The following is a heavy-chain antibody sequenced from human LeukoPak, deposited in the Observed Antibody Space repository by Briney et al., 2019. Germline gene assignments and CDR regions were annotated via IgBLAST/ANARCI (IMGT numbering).Heavy chain of an antibody. CDR3: ARDKSGYEENFDY. CDR1: GYTFTSYY. CDR2: ISAYNGNT. V-gene: IGHV1-18*04. D-gene: IGHD5-12*01. Sequence: ASVKVSCKASGYTFTSYYMHWVRQAPGQGLEWMGWISAYNGNTNYAQKLQGRVTMTTDTSTSTAYMELRSLRSDDTAVYYCARDKSGYEENFDYWGQGTLVTVSS. J-gene: IGHJ4*02.